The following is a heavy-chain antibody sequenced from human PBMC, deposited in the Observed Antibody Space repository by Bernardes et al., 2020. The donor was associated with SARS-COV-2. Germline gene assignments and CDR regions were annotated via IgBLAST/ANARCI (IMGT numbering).Heavy chain of an antibody. J-gene: IGHJ3*02. D-gene: IGHD3-10*01. CDR1: GFTFSHYS. CDR2: ISPTSTYV. CDR3: AREGRDYGSGSYDAFDI. Sequence: GGSLRLSCAASGFTFSHYSINWVRQAPGKGLEWVSSISPTSTYVYYADSLKGRFTISRDNAKNSLYLQMNSLRAEDTAVYFCAREGRDYGSGSYDAFDIWCQGTMVTVSS. V-gene: IGHV3-21*01.